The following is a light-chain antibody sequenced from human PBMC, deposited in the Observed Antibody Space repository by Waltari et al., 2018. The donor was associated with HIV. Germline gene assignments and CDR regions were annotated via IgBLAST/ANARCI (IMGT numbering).Light chain of an antibody. CDR1: SGHSSYA. Sequence: QLVLTQSPSASASLGASVKLTCTLSSGHSSYAIAWHPPQPEKAPRYLMRLNSDGSHTKGDGIPDRFSGSSSGAERYLIISSLQSEDEADYYCQTWGTGIHVVFGGGTKLTVL. CDR2: LNSDGSH. V-gene: IGLV4-69*01. J-gene: IGLJ3*02. CDR3: QTWGTGIHVV.